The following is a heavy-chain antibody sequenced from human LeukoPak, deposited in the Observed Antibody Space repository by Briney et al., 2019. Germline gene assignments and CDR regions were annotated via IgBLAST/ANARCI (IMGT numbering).Heavy chain of an antibody. CDR2: ISGNSGSI. Sequence: GGSLRLSCAASGFTFDDYAMHWVRQAPGKGLGWVSGISGNSGSIGYADSVKGRFTISRDNAKNSLYLQMNSLRAEDTALYYCAKAHGLWFGEAQHYYFDYWGQGTLVTVSS. V-gene: IGHV3-9*01. CDR3: AKAHGLWFGEAQHYYFDY. J-gene: IGHJ4*02. D-gene: IGHD3-10*01. CDR1: GFTFDDYA.